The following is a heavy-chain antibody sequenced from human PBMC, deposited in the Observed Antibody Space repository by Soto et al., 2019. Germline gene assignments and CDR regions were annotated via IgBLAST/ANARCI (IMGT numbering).Heavy chain of an antibody. CDR3: AREIRPEWLLDYYYGMDV. CDR1: GFTFDDYG. CDR2: INWNGGST. V-gene: IGHV3-20*04. Sequence: PGGSLRLSCAASGFTFDDYGMSWVRQAPGKGLEWVSGINWNGGSTGYADSVKGRFTISRDNAKNSLYLQMNSLRAEDTALYYCAREIRPEWLLDYYYGMDVWGQGTTVTVS. D-gene: IGHD3-3*01. J-gene: IGHJ6*02.